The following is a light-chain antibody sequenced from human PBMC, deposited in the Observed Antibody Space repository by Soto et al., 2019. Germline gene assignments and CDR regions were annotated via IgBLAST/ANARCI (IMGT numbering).Light chain of an antibody. CDR1: SGHSSYI. V-gene: IGLV4-60*02. CDR3: ETWDGNTRV. CDR2: LEGSGSY. Sequence: QSVLTQSSSASASLGSSVKLTCTLSSGHSSYIIAWHQQQPGKAPRYLMKLEGSGSYNKGSGVPDRFSGSSSGADRYLTISNLQFEDEADYYCETWDGNTRVFGGRTKLTVL. J-gene: IGLJ3*02.